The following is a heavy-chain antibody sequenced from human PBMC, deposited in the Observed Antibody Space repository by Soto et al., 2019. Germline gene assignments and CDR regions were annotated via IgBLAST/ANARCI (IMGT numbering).Heavy chain of an antibody. CDR1: GFTFSSYG. CDR3: AKDVGAGEPEGAFDI. J-gene: IGHJ3*02. V-gene: IGHV3-30*18. Sequence: QVQLVESGGGVVQPGRSLRLSCAASGFTFSSYGMHWVRQAPGKGLEWVAVISYDGSNKYYADSVKGRFTISRDNSKNTLYLQMNSLRAEDTAVYYCAKDVGAGEPEGAFDIWGQGTMVTVSS. CDR2: ISYDGSNK. D-gene: IGHD1-26*01.